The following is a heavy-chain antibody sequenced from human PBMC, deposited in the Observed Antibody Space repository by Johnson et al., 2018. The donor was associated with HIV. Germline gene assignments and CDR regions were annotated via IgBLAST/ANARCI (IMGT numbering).Heavy chain of an antibody. CDR3: ARGALGDWVDAFDI. CDR2: IKEDGSEK. Sequence: EVQLVESGGGVVQPGRSLRLSCAASGFSFSSNWMNWVRQAPGKGLEWVANIKEDGSEKYYVDSVRGRFTISRDNAKNSLYLQMNSLRAEDTAVFYCARGALGDWVDAFDIWGQGTMVTVSS. V-gene: IGHV3-7*02. D-gene: IGHD3-16*01. J-gene: IGHJ3*02. CDR1: GFSFSSNW.